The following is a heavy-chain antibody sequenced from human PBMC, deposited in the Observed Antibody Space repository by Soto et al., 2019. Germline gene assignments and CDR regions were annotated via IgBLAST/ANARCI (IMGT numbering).Heavy chain of an antibody. V-gene: IGHV1-69*08. CDR1: GGTFSSYT. D-gene: IGHD1-26*01. CDR2: IIPTLGIA. CDR3: ARDNSGSYSTSFDY. J-gene: IGHJ4*02. Sequence: QVQLVQSGAEVKKPGSSVKVSCKASGGTFSSYTISWVRQAPGQGLEWMGRIIPTLGIANYAQKFQGRVTITADKXXSTAYMELSSLRSEDTAVYYCARDNSGSYSTSFDYWGQGTLVTVSS.